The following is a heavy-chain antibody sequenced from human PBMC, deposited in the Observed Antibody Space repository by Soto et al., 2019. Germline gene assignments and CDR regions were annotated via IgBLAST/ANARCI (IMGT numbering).Heavy chain of an antibody. V-gene: IGHV4-59*01. D-gene: IGHD3-22*01. CDR1: GGSISMYY. J-gene: IGHJ4*02. CDR2: IYYSGST. Sequence: PSETLSLTCTGSGGSISMYYWSWIRQPPGKGLEGIGDIYYSGSTNYNPSLKSRVTISVDTSKNQFSLKLSSVTAADTAVCYCARQADYYDSRGPYFDYWGQGTLVTVSS. CDR3: ARQADYYDSRGPYFDY.